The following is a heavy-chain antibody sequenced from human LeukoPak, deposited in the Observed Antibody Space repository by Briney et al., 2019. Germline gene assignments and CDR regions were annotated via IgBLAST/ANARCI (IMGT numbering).Heavy chain of an antibody. Sequence: SVKVSCKASGYTFTGYYMHWVRQAPGQGLEWMGGIIPIFGTANYAQKFQGRVTITTDESTSTAYMELSSLRSEDTAVYYCARVVELGPNNWFDPWGQGTLVTVSS. CDR1: GYTFTGYY. CDR3: ARVVELGPNNWFDP. J-gene: IGHJ5*02. D-gene: IGHD1-7*01. CDR2: IIPIFGTA. V-gene: IGHV1-69*05.